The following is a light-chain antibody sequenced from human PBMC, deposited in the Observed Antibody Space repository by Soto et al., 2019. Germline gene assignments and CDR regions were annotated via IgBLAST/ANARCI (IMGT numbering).Light chain of an antibody. J-gene: IGLJ1*01. CDR3: YSFTTSNTYV. Sequence: QSVLTQPPSVSGSPGQSVTISCSGTSRDVGSYNRVSWYQQAPGTAPKVMIYEVSNRPSGVPDRFSGSKSGNTASLTFSGLQPEDEADYYCYSFTTSNTYVFGTGTKVTVL. V-gene: IGLV2-18*02. CDR2: EVS. CDR1: SRDVGSYNR.